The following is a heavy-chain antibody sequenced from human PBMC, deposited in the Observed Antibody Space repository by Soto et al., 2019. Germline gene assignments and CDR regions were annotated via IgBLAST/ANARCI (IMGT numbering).Heavy chain of an antibody. J-gene: IGHJ4*02. Sequence: QVQLVESGGGVVQPGRSLRLSCAASGFTFSTYSMHWVRQAPGKGLEWVVVISYDGSNKYYADSVKGRCTISRDNSKNTLFLQMDSLRPEDTAMYYCARVYSSLDYGIDYWGQGTLVTVSS. D-gene: IGHD6-6*01. CDR3: ARVYSSLDYGIDY. CDR1: GFTFSTYS. CDR2: ISYDGSNK. V-gene: IGHV3-30-3*01.